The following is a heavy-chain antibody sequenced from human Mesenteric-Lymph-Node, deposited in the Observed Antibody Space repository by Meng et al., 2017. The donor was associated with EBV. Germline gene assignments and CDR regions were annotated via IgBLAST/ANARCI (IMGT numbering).Heavy chain of an antibody. CDR3: ARDRHFDP. CDR2: INHGGST. CDR1: GGSLSGYY. Sequence: QVHLKQWGAGLLKPSETLSLTCGVYGGSLSGYYWNWIRQPPGKGLEWIGDINHGGSTSYSPSLKSRVTISVDTSKNEFSLKMTSVTAADTAVYYCARDRHFDPWGQGTLVTVSS. V-gene: IGHV4-34*01. J-gene: IGHJ5*02.